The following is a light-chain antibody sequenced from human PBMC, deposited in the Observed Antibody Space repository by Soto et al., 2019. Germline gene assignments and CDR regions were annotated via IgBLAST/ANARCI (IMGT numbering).Light chain of an antibody. J-gene: IGLJ3*02. CDR2: LNSDGSH. V-gene: IGLV4-69*01. CDR1: SGYSSYA. CDR3: QTWGTGIQV. Sequence: QPVLTQSPSASASLGASVKLTCALSSGYSSYAIAWHQQQPKKGPRYLMKLNSDGSHSKGDGIPDRFSGSSSGAERYLTISSLQSEDEADYYCQTWGTGIQVFGGGTKLTVL.